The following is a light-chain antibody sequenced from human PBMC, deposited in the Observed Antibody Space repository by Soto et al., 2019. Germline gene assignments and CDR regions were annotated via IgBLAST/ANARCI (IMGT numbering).Light chain of an antibody. J-gene: IGLJ3*02. Sequence: QSVLTQPPSVSAAPRQKVTISCSGSISNIGSNDVSWYQQLPGTAPKLLIYDNTKRPSGIPDRFSGSKSGTSATLGITGLQTGDEADYYCGTWDSSLSAVVFGGGTKLTVL. CDR2: DNT. V-gene: IGLV1-51*01. CDR3: GTWDSSLSAVV. CDR1: ISNIGSND.